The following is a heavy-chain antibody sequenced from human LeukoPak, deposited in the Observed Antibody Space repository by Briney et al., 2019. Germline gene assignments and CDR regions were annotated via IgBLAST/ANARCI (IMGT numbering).Heavy chain of an antibody. V-gene: IGHV4-39*01. D-gene: IGHD6-13*01. Sequence: SPTHSPTPTVAGGSTSSSSYYWGWGRQPPGTGREWIGSIYYSGSTYYNPSLKSRVTISVDTSKNQFSLKLSSVTAADTAVYYCARLVAAAPYYGMDVWGQGTTVTVSS. CDR3: ARLVAAAPYYGMDV. CDR1: GGSTSSSSYY. J-gene: IGHJ6*02. CDR2: IYYSGST.